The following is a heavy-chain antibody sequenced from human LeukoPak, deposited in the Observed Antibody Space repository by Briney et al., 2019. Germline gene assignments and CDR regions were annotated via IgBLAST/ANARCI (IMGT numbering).Heavy chain of an antibody. Sequence: SVKVSCKASGGTFSSYAIGWVRQAPGQGLEWMGGIIPIFGTANYAQKFQGRVTITTDESTSTAYMELSSLRSEDTAVYYCARGVGSGSYPPYYYYMDVWGKGTTVTVSS. J-gene: IGHJ6*03. V-gene: IGHV1-69*05. CDR2: IIPIFGTA. D-gene: IGHD3-10*01. CDR3: ARGVGSGSYPPYYYYMDV. CDR1: GGTFSSYA.